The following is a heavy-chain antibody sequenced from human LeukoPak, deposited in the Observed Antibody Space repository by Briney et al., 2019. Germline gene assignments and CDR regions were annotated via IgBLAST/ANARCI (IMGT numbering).Heavy chain of an antibody. V-gene: IGHV1-2*02. J-gene: IGHJ4*02. CDR1: GYTFIGYY. D-gene: IGHD3-22*01. CDR3: AREESSGYDY. Sequence: ASVKVSCKASGYTFIGYYMHWVRQAPGQGLEWMGWINPNSGGTNYAQNFQGRVTMTRDTSISTAYMGVSRLRSDNTAVYYCAREESSGYDYWGQGTLVTVSS. CDR2: INPNSGGT.